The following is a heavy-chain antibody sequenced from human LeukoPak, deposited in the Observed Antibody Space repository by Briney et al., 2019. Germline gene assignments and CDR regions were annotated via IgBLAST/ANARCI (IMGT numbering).Heavy chain of an antibody. J-gene: IGHJ6*02. D-gene: IGHD2-15*01. Sequence: GGSLTLSCAASGFTFTSYGLPWVRPAPGKGLEWVALIWYDGSKKYYVDSVKGRFTISRDNSKNTLYLQMDSLRAEDTAVYYCARDLSYCSMDDWGQGTTVTVSS. CDR3: ARDLSYCSMDD. CDR1: GFTFTSYG. CDR2: IWYDGSKK. V-gene: IGHV3-33*01.